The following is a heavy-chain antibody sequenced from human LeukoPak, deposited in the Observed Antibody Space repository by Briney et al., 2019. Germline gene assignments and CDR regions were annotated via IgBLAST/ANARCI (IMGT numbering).Heavy chain of an antibody. D-gene: IGHD3-9*01. CDR2: IIPIFGTA. CDR1: GGTFSSYA. Sequence: SVKVSCKASGGTFSSYAISWVRQAPGQGLEWMGGIIPIFGTANYAQKFQGRVTITADKSTSTAYMELSSLRSEDTAVYYCARGDESQLRYFDWLLSSPAFDIWGQGTMVTVSS. J-gene: IGHJ3*02. CDR3: ARGDESQLRYFDWLLSSPAFDI. V-gene: IGHV1-69*06.